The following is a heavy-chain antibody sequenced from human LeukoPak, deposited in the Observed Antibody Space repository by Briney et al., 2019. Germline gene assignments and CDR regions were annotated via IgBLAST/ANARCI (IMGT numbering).Heavy chain of an antibody. D-gene: IGHD6-19*01. J-gene: IGHJ6*03. CDR2: INHSGST. CDR3: ARGRGTAVGYYMDV. V-gene: IGHV4-34*01. CDR1: GGSFSGYY. Sequence: SETLSLTCAVYGGSFSGYYWSWIRQPPGKGLEWIGEINHSGSTNYNPSLKSRVTISVDTSKNQFSLKLSSVTAADTAVYYCARGRGTAVGYYMDVWGKGTTVTVSS.